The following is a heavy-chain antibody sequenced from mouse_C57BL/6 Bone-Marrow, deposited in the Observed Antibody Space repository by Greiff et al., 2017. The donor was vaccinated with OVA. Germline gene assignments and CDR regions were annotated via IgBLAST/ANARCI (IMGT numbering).Heavy chain of an antibody. CDR3: ARWGDAYFDV. J-gene: IGHJ1*03. Sequence: QVQLQQSGAELVKPGASVKLSCKASGYTFTSYWMHWVKQRPGRGLEWIGRIDPNSGGTKYNEKFKSKATLTVDKPSSTAYMQLSSLTSEDSAVYYCARWGDAYFDVWGTGTTVTVSS. CDR1: GYTFTSYW. V-gene: IGHV1-72*01. D-gene: IGHD3-3*01. CDR2: IDPNSGGT.